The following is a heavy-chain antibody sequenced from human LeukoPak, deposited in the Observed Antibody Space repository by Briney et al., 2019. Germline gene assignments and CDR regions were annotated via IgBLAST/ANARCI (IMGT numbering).Heavy chain of an antibody. CDR3: AKGPGIAAAGPKYDP. J-gene: IGHJ5*02. Sequence: GGSLRPSCAASGFTFSSYAMSWVRQAPGKGLEWVSAISGSGGSTYYADSVKGRFTISRDNSKNTLYLQMNSLRAEDTAVYYCAKGPGIAAAGPKYDPWGQGTLVTVSS. CDR1: GFTFSSYA. V-gene: IGHV3-23*01. CDR2: ISGSGGST. D-gene: IGHD6-13*01.